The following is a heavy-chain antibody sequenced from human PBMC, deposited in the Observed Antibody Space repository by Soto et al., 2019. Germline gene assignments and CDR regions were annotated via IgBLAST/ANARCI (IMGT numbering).Heavy chain of an antibody. CDR1: GYTFTSYY. CDR3: AIEYSSSPPYYPIGY. J-gene: IGHJ4*02. V-gene: IGHV1-69*13. D-gene: IGHD6-6*01. Sequence: GASVKVSCKASGYTFTSYYMHWVRQAPGQGLDWMGGIIPIFGTANYAQKFQGRVTITADESTSTAYMELSSLRSEDTAVYYCAIEYSSSPPYYPIGYWGQGTLVTVSS. CDR2: IIPIFGTA.